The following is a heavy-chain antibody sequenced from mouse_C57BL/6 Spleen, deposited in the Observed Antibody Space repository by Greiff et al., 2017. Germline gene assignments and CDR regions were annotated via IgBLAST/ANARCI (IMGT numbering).Heavy chain of an antibody. CDR2: ISYDGSN. V-gene: IGHV3-6*01. CDR3: AREKGTWYFDV. Sequence: EVQLQQSGPGLVKPSQSLSLTCSVTGYSITSGYYWNWIRQFPGNKLEWMGYISYDGSNNYNPSLKNRISITRDTSKNQFFLELNSVTTEDTATYYCAREKGTWYFDVWGTGTTVTVSS. CDR1: GYSITSGYY. J-gene: IGHJ1*03. D-gene: IGHD3-1*01.